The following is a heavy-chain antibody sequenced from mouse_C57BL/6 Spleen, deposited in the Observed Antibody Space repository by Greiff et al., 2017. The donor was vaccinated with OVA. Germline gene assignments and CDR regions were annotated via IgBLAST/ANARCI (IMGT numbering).Heavy chain of an antibody. CDR2: IWSGGST. CDR3: ARNWDWYFDV. D-gene: IGHD4-1*01. J-gene: IGHJ1*03. Sequence: QVQLKESGPGLVQPSQRLSITCTVSGFSLTSYGVHWVRQSPGKGLEWLGVIWSGGSTDYNAAFISRLSISKDNSKSQVFFKRNSLQADDTAIYYCARNWDWYFDVWGTGTTVTVSS. CDR1: GFSLTSYG. V-gene: IGHV2-2*01.